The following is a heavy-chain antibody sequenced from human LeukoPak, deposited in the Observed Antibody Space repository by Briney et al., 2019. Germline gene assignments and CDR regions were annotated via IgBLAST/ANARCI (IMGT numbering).Heavy chain of an antibody. J-gene: IGHJ6*02. CDR1: GYTFTGYY. CDR3: ARFFSSDGMDV. Sequence: ASVKVSCKASGYTFTGYYMHWVRQAPGQGLEWMGWMNPNSGNTGYAQKFQGRVTMTRNTSISTAYMELSSLRSEDTAVYYCARFFSSDGMDVWGQGTTVTVSS. V-gene: IGHV1-8*02. CDR2: MNPNSGNT. D-gene: IGHD6-6*01.